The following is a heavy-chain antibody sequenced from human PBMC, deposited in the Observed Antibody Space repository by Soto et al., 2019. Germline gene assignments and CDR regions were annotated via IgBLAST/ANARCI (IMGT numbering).Heavy chain of an antibody. CDR2: IYSGGST. Sequence: GGSLRLSCAASGFTVSSNYMSWVRQAPGKGLEWVSVIYSGGSTYYADSVKGRFTISRDNAKNTLYLQMNSLRAEDTAVYYCARDQGYCSGGSCPGGAFDIWGQGTMVTVSS. D-gene: IGHD2-15*01. J-gene: IGHJ3*02. V-gene: IGHV3-66*01. CDR1: GFTVSSNY. CDR3: ARDQGYCSGGSCPGGAFDI.